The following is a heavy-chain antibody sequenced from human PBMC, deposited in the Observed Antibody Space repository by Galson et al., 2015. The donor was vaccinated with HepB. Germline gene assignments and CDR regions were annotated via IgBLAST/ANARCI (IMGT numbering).Heavy chain of an antibody. J-gene: IGHJ6*02. D-gene: IGHD3-10*01. Sequence: SLRLSCAASGFTVSSNYMSWVRQAPGKGLEWVSVIYSGGSTYYADSVKGRFTISRDNSKNTLYLQMNSLRAEDTAVYYCARDVLVRGVNKYYYYGMDVWGQGTTVTVSS. CDR2: IYSGGST. CDR1: GFTVSSNY. CDR3: ARDVLVRGVNKYYYYGMDV. V-gene: IGHV3-53*01.